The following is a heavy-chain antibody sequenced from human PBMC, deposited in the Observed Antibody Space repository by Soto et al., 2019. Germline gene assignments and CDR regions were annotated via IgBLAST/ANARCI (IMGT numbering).Heavy chain of an antibody. CDR1: GFTFSSYA. J-gene: IGHJ6*02. CDR2: ISYDGSNK. Sequence: PGGSLRLSXAASGFTFSSYAMHWVRQAPGKGLEWVAVISYDGSNKYYADSVKGRFTISRDNSKNTLYLQMNSLRAEDTAVYYCARSLYYYDSSRPYYYYYYGMDVWGQGTTVTVSS. CDR3: ARSLYYYDSSRPYYYYYYGMDV. D-gene: IGHD3-22*01. V-gene: IGHV3-30-3*01.